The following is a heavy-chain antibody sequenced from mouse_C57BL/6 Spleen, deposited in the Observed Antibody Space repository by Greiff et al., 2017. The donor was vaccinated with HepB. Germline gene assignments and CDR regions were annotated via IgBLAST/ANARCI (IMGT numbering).Heavy chain of an antibody. J-gene: IGHJ2*01. CDR1: GYTFTDYE. D-gene: IGHD2-4*01. CDR3: TRGGITNYFDY. V-gene: IGHV1-15*01. Sequence: VQLVESGAELVRPGASVTLSCKASGYTFTDYEMHWVKQTPVHGLEWIGAIDPETGGTAYNQKFKGKAILTADKSSSTAYMELRSMTSEDSAVYYVTRGGITNYFDYWGQGTTLTVSS. CDR2: IDPETGGT.